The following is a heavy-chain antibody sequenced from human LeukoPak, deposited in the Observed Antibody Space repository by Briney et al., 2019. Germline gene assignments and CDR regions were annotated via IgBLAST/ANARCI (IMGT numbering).Heavy chain of an antibody. V-gene: IGHV3-66*01. D-gene: IGHD6-19*01. CDR3: ARARTGGWSPGVVDY. Sequence: GGSLRLSCAASGLTVSSNYMSWVRQAPGKGLEWVSVIYRGGSTYYADSVKGRFTISRDNAKNSLYLQMNSLRAEDTAVYYCARARTGGWSPGVVDYWGQGTLVTVSS. J-gene: IGHJ4*02. CDR2: IYRGGST. CDR1: GLTVSSNY.